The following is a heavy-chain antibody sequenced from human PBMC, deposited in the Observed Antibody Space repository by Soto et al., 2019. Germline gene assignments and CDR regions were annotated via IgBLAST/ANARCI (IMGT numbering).Heavy chain of an antibody. CDR2: IDPSDSYT. CDR3: ARQRQDYDFWSGYSPPGAFDI. V-gene: IGHV5-10-1*01. D-gene: IGHD3-3*01. CDR1: GCSFTSYW. J-gene: IGHJ3*02. Sequence: GESLKISCKGSGCSFTSYWISWVRQMPGKGLEWMGRIDPSDSYTNYSPSFQGHVTISADKSISTAYLQWSGLKASDTAMYYCARQRQDYDFWSGYSPPGAFDIWGQGTMVTVSS.